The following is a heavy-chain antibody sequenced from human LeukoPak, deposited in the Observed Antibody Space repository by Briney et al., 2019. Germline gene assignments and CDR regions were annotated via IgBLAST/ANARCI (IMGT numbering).Heavy chain of an antibody. CDR1: GFTFSSYG. J-gene: IGHJ4*02. CDR2: ISGSGGST. D-gene: IGHD5-12*01. CDR3: ARVGLDRRGYSGYEAFDY. V-gene: IGHV3-23*01. Sequence: PGGSLRLSCAASGFTFSSYGMSWVRQAPGKGLEWVSAISGSGGSTYYADSVKGRFTISRDNSKNTLYLQMNSLRAEDTAVYYCARVGLDRRGYSGYEAFDYWGQGTLVTVSS.